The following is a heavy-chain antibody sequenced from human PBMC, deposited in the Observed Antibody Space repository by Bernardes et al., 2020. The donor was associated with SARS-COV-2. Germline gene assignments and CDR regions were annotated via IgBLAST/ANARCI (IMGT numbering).Heavy chain of an antibody. Sequence: GRSLRLSCTASGFTFSSYCMHWVRQAPGKGLVWVSRINGDGSTTTYADSVKGRFTISRDNARNTLYLQMNSLRDEDTALYYCVRGPSDGHGRFEYWGQGTLGTVSS. CDR1: GFTFSSYC. J-gene: IGHJ4*02. CDR3: VRGPSDGHGRFEY. CDR2: INGDGSTT. V-gene: IGHV3-74*01.